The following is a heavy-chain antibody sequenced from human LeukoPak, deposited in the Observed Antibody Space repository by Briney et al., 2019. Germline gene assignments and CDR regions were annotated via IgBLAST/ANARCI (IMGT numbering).Heavy chain of an antibody. J-gene: IGHJ4*02. D-gene: IGHD5-18*01. CDR2: ISGSGRTA. Sequence: PGGSLRLSCAASGFTFSSYAMSWVRQAPGKGLEWVSAISGSGRTAYYADSVKGRFTMSRDNSKNTLFLQMNSLRAEDTAVYYCAKDHKLLPLDNWGQGTLVTVSS. CDR3: AKDHKLLPLDN. V-gene: IGHV3-23*01. CDR1: GFTFSSYA.